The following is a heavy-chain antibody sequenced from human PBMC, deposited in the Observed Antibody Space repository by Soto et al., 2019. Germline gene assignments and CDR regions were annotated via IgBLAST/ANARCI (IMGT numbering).Heavy chain of an antibody. CDR2: IWYDGSNK. V-gene: IGHV3-33*01. Sequence: GGSLRLSCAASGFTFSSYGMHWVRQAPGKGLEWVAVIWYDGSNKYYADSVKGRFTISRDNSKNMLYLQMNSLRAEDTAVYYCARDESDIVVVVAAMRGMDVWGQGTTVTVSS. CDR3: ARDESDIVVVVAAMRGMDV. CDR1: GFTFSSYG. D-gene: IGHD2-15*01. J-gene: IGHJ6*02.